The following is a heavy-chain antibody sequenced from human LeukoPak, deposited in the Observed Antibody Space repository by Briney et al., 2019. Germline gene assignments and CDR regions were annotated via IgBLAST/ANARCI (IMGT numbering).Heavy chain of an antibody. J-gene: IGHJ6*02. CDR2: IYYSGST. CDR1: GYSISSGYY. CDR3: ARHIDYGDYVGYLGYYYYYGMDV. V-gene: IGHV4-38-2*02. Sequence: SETLSLTCTVSGYSISSGYYWGWIRQPPGKGLEWIGSIYYSGSTYYNPSLKSRVTISVDTSKNQFSLKLSSVTAADTAVYYCARHIDYGDYVGYLGYYYYYGMDVWGQGTTVTVSS. D-gene: IGHD4-17*01.